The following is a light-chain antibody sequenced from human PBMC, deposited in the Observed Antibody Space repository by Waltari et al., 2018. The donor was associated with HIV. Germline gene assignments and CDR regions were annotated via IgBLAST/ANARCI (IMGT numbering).Light chain of an antibody. V-gene: IGLV1-47*01. CDR2: RNE. J-gene: IGLJ3*02. CDR1: SSNIGSNS. CDR3: AAYDDNLPGWM. Sequence: QSVLTQPPSASGTPGQRVTISCSGSSSNIGSNSVFWYQQFPGTAPKVLIYRNEQRPAGVPDRFAASRSGTSASLVISGLRSEDEADYYCAAYDDNLPGWMFGGGTKLTAL.